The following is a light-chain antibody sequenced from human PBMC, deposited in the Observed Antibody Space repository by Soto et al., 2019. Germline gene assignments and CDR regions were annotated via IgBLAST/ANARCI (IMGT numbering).Light chain of an antibody. CDR2: EVS. CDR3: SSYTARSTWV. CDR1: ISDVGGYNY. Sequence: QSALTQPASVSGSPGHSITISCTGPISDVGGYNYVSWYQQHPGTSPKRMIYEVSNRPSGDSNRFSGSKSGNTAALIISGLQAEDEGYYYCSSYTARSTWVFCGGTKVTVL. V-gene: IGLV2-14*01. J-gene: IGLJ3*02.